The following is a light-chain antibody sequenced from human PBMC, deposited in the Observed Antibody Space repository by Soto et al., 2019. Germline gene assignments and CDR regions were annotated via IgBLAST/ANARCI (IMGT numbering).Light chain of an antibody. Sequence: DIPMTQSPSSVSASVGDRVTITGRASQPISGWLAWYQQKPGEAPKLLIFAASTLQSGVPSRFSGRGAGTHFTLTISSLQPEESAIYYCQLANSFPTFGRGTRVDLK. J-gene: IGKJ1*01. V-gene: IGKV1-12*01. CDR1: QPISGW. CDR3: QLANSFPT. CDR2: AAS.